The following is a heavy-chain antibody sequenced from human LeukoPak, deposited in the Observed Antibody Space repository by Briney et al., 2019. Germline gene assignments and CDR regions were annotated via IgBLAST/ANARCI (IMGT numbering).Heavy chain of an antibody. Sequence: GGSLRLSCAAFGFTVSSNYMSWVRQAPGKGLEWVSVIYSGGSTYYADSVKGRFTISRDNSKNTLYLQMNSLRAEDTAVYYCARDRYLAAAGNPSLWGQGTLVTVSS. CDR3: ARDRYLAAAGNPSL. CDR2: IYSGGST. V-gene: IGHV3-66*01. J-gene: IGHJ4*02. D-gene: IGHD6-13*01. CDR1: GFTVSSNY.